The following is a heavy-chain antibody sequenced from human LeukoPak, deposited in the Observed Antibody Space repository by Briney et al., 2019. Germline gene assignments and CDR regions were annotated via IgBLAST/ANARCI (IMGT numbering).Heavy chain of an antibody. D-gene: IGHD3-9*01. CDR2: ISGSGGST. CDR1: GFTFSSYA. J-gene: IGHJ3*02. Sequence: GGSLRLSCAASGFTFSSYAMSWVRQAPGKGREWVSDISGSGGSTDYADSVKGRFTISRDNSKNTLYLQMNSLRAEDTAVYYCAKDRYYDILTGYAFDIWGQGTMVTVSS. CDR3: AKDRYYDILTGYAFDI. V-gene: IGHV3-23*01.